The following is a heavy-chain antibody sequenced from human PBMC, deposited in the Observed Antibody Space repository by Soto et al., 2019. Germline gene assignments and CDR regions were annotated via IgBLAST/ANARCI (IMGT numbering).Heavy chain of an antibody. V-gene: IGHV4-4*02. CDR3: ARDTGVSSSTPV. D-gene: IGHD2-8*01. Sequence: QVQLQESGPGLVKPSGTLSLTCAVPGGSISGSNWWSWVRQPPGKGREWIGESYHSGSTTYNPSRKSRVTISVDKSKNQFAPKLSSVTAADTAVYYCARDTGVSSSTPVWGQGTMVTVSS. J-gene: IGHJ3*01. CDR1: GGSISGSNW. CDR2: SYHSGST.